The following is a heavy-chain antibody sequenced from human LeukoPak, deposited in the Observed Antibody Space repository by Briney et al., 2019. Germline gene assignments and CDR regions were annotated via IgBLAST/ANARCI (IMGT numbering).Heavy chain of an antibody. J-gene: IGHJ4*02. Sequence: GGSLRLSCAASGFTFSSYSMHWVRQAPGKGLEWLSYISSSGSAIYYADSVKGRFTMSSDNANNSLYLQIYSLSAEDTAVYYCARREGGFYSRGIAYWGQGTLVTVSS. D-gene: IGHD1-26*01. CDR3: ARREGGFYSRGIAY. CDR1: GFTFSSYS. CDR2: ISSSGSAI. V-gene: IGHV3-48*04.